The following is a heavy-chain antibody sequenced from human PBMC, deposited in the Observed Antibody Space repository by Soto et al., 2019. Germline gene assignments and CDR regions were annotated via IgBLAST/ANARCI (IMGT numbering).Heavy chain of an antibody. Sequence: SETLSLTCTVSGGSIRSGGYYWNWIRQHPGKGLECIGYIYYSGSTYYNPSLKSRVTISVDTSKNQFSLKLSSVTAADTAVYYCATNGGYYDTSGPKYFQHWGQGTLVT. CDR1: GGSIRSGGYY. D-gene: IGHD3-22*01. J-gene: IGHJ1*01. CDR3: ATNGGYYDTSGPKYFQH. CDR2: IYYSGST. V-gene: IGHV4-31*03.